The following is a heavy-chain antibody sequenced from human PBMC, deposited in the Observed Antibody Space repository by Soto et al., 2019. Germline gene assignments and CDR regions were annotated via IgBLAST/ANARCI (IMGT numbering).Heavy chain of an antibody. V-gene: IGHV1-3*01. CDR2: INAGNGNT. J-gene: IGHJ6*02. Sequence: QVQLVQSGAEVKKPGASVKVSCKASGYTFTSYAMPWVRQAPGQRLEWMGWINAGNGNTKYSQKFQGRVTITRDTSASTANMELSSLGAEDRAVYYGASDSGGMDVCGQGTTVTVSS. CDR1: GYTFTSYA. CDR3: ASDSGGMDV.